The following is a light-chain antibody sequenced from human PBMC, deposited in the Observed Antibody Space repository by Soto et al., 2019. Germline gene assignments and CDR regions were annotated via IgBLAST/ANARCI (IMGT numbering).Light chain of an antibody. J-gene: IGLJ2*01. V-gene: IGLV4-69*01. CDR3: QTWGSGIVV. Sequence: QLVLTQSPSASASLGASVKLTCTLSSGHSNYAIAWHQQQSEKGPRYLMKLNSDGSHSKGDGIPDRFSGSSSGAECYLSISSLMSEDEADYYRQTWGSGIVVFGGGTKLTVL. CDR1: SGHSNYA. CDR2: LNSDGSH.